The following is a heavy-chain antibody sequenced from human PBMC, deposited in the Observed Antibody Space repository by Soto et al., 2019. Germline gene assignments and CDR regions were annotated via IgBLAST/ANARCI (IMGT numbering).Heavy chain of an antibody. Sequence: SETLSLTCTVSGGSTSSDNYWSWIRQPPGKGLEWIGHIYYSGNTDYNPSLKSRLAISIDTSKNQFSLKLSAVTAADTAFYFCASEWGESSDGLYYFDSWGQGSLVTV. J-gene: IGHJ4*02. D-gene: IGHD3-16*01. CDR2: IYYSGNT. CDR1: GGSTSSDNY. V-gene: IGHV4-30-4*01. CDR3: ASEWGESSDGLYYFDS.